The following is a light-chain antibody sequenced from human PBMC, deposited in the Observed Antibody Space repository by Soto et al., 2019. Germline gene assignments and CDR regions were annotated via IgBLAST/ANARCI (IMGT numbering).Light chain of an antibody. CDR2: EVS. J-gene: IGLJ3*02. CDR3: SSYAGSNKV. Sequence: QSALTQPPSASGSPGQSVTIFCTGTSSDVGGYNYVSWYQQHPGKAPKLIIYEVSERPSGVPDRFSGSKSGNTASLTVSGLQAEDEADYYCSSYAGSNKVFGGGTQLTVL. CDR1: SSDVGGYNY. V-gene: IGLV2-8*01.